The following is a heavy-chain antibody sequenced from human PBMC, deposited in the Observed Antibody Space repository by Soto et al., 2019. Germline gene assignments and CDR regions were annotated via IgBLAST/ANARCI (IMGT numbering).Heavy chain of an antibody. CDR1: GGSISSYY. J-gene: IGHJ6*02. V-gene: IGHV4-59*01. CDR2: IYYSGST. D-gene: IGHD2-2*01. CDR3: ARDPLYCSSTSCPPGYGMDV. Sequence: SETLSLTCTVSGGSISSYYWSWIRQPPGKGLEWIGYIYYSGSTNYNPSLKSRVTISVDTSKNQFSLKLSSVTAADTAVYYCARDPLYCSSTSCPPGYGMDVWGQGTTVTVSS.